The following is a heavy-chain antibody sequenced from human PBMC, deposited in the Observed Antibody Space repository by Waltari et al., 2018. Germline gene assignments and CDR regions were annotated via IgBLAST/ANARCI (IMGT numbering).Heavy chain of an antibody. D-gene: IGHD5-18*01. Sequence: QVQLVESGGGVVHPGRSLRLSCEASGFTFSYHAMHWVRQAPGKGLEWVAGISYDGSDEYYADSVRGRFTLSRDDSKDTVNLQMNSLRPEDTAVYYCARDGPLQIQSWYSFDYWGQGTLVTVSS. V-gene: IGHV3-30*07. CDR2: ISYDGSDE. CDR3: ARDGPLQIQSWYSFDY. J-gene: IGHJ4*02. CDR1: GFTFSYHA.